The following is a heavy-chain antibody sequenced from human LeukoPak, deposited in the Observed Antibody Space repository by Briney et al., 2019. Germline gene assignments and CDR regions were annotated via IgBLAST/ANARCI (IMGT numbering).Heavy chain of an antibody. J-gene: IGHJ5*02. D-gene: IGHD3-10*01. Sequence: GGSLRLSCAASGFTFSSYAMSWVRQAPGKGPEWVSAISGSGGSTYYADSVKGRFTISRDNSKNTLYLQMNSLRAEDTAVYYCASLVRGVIPSMEFDPWGQGTLVTVSS. V-gene: IGHV3-23*01. CDR1: GFTFSSYA. CDR3: ASLVRGVIPSMEFDP. CDR2: ISGSGGST.